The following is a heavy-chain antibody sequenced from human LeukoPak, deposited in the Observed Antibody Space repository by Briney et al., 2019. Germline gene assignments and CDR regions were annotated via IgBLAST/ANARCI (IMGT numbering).Heavy chain of an antibody. Sequence: GGSLRLSCAASGFTFSSYAMHWVRQAPGKGLEYVSAISSNGGSTYYANSVKGRFTISRDNSKNTLYLQMGSLRAEDMAVYYCARGKGGYSYGLGFDYWGQGTLVTVSS. V-gene: IGHV3-64*01. CDR3: ARGKGGYSYGLGFDY. D-gene: IGHD5-18*01. CDR1: GFTFSSYA. J-gene: IGHJ4*02. CDR2: ISSNGGST.